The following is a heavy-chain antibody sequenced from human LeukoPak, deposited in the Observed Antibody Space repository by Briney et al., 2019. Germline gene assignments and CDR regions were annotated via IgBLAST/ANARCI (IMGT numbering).Heavy chain of an antibody. V-gene: IGHV3-30*18. J-gene: IGHJ5*02. CDR1: GFTFSSYG. CDR2: ISSDGSNK. D-gene: IGHD1-1*01. Sequence: PEGSLRLSCAASGFTFSSYGMHWVRQAPGKGLEWVAVISSDGSNKYFADSVKGRFTISRDNSKNTLYLQMNSLRAEDTAVYYCAKGTSWFDPWGQGTLVTVSS. CDR3: AKGTSWFDP.